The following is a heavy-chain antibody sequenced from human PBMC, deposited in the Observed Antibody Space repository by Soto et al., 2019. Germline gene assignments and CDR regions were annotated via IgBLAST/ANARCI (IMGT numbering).Heavy chain of an antibody. D-gene: IGHD3-22*01. CDR2: IWYDGSNK. CDR3: ARFYYDSSGYLPSPYYYYYGMDV. Sequence: GGSLRLSCAASGFTFSSYGMHWVRQAPGKGLEWVAVIWYDGSNKYYADSVKGRFTISRDNSKNSLYLQMNSLRAEDTAVYYCARFYYDSSGYLPSPYYYYYGMDVWGQGTTVTVSS. J-gene: IGHJ6*02. CDR1: GFTFSSYG. V-gene: IGHV3-33*01.